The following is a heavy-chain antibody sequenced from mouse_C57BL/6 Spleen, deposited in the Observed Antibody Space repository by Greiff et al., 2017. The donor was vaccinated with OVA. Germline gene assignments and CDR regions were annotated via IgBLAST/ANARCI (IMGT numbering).Heavy chain of an antibody. Sequence: EVQLQQSGPELVKPGASVKISCKASGYTFTDYYMNWVKQSHGQSLEWIGDINPNNGGTSYNQKFKGKATLTVDKSSSTAYMELRSLTSEDSAVYYCARNYCSFFFDYWGQGTLVTVSA. V-gene: IGHV1-26*01. CDR2: INPNNGGT. CDR1: GYTFTDYY. J-gene: IGHJ3*01. CDR3: ARNYCSFFFDY. D-gene: IGHD1-1*01.